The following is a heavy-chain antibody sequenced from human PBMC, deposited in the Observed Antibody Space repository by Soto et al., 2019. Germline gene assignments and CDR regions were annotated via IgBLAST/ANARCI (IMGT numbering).Heavy chain of an antibody. V-gene: IGHV1-3*01. CDR2: INAGNGNT. CDR3: ARDPNDSSGYYRPCYSGIDV. D-gene: IGHD3-22*01. Sequence: ASVKVSCKASGYTFTSYGIHWVRQAPGQRLEWTGWINAGNGNTKYSEKFQGRVTITRDTSASTAYLELSSLRSEDTAVYYCARDPNDSSGYYRPCYSGIDVCGRG. CDR1: GYTFTSYG. J-gene: IGHJ6*02.